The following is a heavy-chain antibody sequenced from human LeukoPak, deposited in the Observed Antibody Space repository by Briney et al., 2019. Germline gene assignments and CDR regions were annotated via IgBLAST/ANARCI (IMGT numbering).Heavy chain of an antibody. CDR2: IYYSGST. CDR1: GGSVSSGSYY. V-gene: IGHV4-61*01. Sequence: ASETLSLTCTVSGGSVSSGSYYWSWIRQPPGKGLEWIGYIYYSGSTNYNPSLKSRVTISVDTSKNQFSLKLSSVTAADTAVYYCARIISGWYYFDYWGQGTLVTVSS. J-gene: IGHJ4*02. CDR3: ARIISGWYYFDY. D-gene: IGHD6-19*01.